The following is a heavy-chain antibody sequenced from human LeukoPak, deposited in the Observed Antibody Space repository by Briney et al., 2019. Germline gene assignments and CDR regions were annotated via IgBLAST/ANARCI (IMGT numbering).Heavy chain of an antibody. V-gene: IGHV1-8*01. CDR1: GYTFTSYD. J-gene: IGHJ4*02. D-gene: IGHD3-22*01. CDR2: MNPNSGNT. CDR3: AKEMIVVVITEMGY. Sequence: ASVKVSCKASGYTFTSYDINWVRQATGQGLEWMGWMNPNSGNTGYAQKFQGRVTMTRNTSISTAYMELSSLRAEDTAVYYCAKEMIVVVITEMGYWGQGTLVTVSS.